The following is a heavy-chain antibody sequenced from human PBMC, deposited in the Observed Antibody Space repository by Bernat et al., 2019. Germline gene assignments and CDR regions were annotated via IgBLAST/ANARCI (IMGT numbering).Heavy chain of an antibody. Sequence: QVQLVQSGAEVKKPGSSVKVSCKASGGTFSSYTISWVRQAPGQGLEWMGMIIPILGIANYAQKFQGRVTITADKSTSTAYMELSSLRSEDTAVYYCAREVPTRAIPYSSSWYGYFQHWGQGTLVTVSS. J-gene: IGHJ1*01. CDR3: AREVPTRAIPYSSSWYGYFQH. CDR2: IIPILGIA. D-gene: IGHD6-13*01. CDR1: GGTFSSYT. V-gene: IGHV1-69*08.